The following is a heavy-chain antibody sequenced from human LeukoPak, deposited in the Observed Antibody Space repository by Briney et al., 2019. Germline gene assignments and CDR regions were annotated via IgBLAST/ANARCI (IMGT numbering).Heavy chain of an antibody. D-gene: IGHD3-3*01. CDR1: GYTFTSYD. V-gene: IGHV1-8*01. Sequence: ASVKVSCKASGYTFTSYDINWVRQATGQGLEWMGWMNPNSGNTGYAQKFQGRVTMTRNTSISTAYMELSSLRSEDTAVYYCARGGGRQVLRFWKYYGMDVWGQGTTVTVSS. J-gene: IGHJ6*02. CDR3: ARGGGRQVLRFWKYYGMDV. CDR2: MNPNSGNT.